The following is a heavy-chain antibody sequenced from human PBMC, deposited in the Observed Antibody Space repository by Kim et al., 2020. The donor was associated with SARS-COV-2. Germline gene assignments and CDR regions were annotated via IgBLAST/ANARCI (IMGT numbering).Heavy chain of an antibody. D-gene: IGHD3-3*01. CDR1: GFTFSNAW. CDR2: IKSKTDGGTT. J-gene: IGHJ6*02. Sequence: GGSLRLSCAASGFTFSNAWMSWVRQAPGKGLEWVGRIKSKTDGGTTDYAAPVKGRFTISRDDSKNTLYLQMNSLKTEDTAVYYCTTPPGFLDYYYGMDVWGQGTTVTVSS. CDR3: TTPPGFLDYYYGMDV. V-gene: IGHV3-15*01.